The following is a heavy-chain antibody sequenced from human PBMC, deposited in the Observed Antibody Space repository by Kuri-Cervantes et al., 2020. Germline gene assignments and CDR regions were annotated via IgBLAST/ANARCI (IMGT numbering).Heavy chain of an antibody. CDR2: IYYSGST. Sequence: SETLSLTCTVSGGSISSYYWSWIRQPPGKGLEWIGYIYYSGSTNYNPSLKSRVTISVDTSKNQFSLKLSSVTAADTAVYYCARRSARGYCSGGSCYSSPRYFDYWGQGTLVTVSS. CDR3: ARRSARGYCSGGSCYSSPRYFDY. V-gene: IGHV4-59*12. CDR1: GGSISSYY. J-gene: IGHJ4*02. D-gene: IGHD2-15*01.